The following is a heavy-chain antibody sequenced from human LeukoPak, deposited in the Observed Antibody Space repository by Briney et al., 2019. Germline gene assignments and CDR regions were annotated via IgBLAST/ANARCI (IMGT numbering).Heavy chain of an antibody. CDR1: GFTFSSYS. V-gene: IGHV3-21*01. D-gene: IGHD3-22*01. CDR2: ISSSSSYI. CDR3: AGENYDSSGYASFDY. Sequence: GGSLRLSCVASGFTFSSYSMNWVRQAPGKGLEWVSSISSSSSYIYYADSVKGRFTISRDNAKNSLYLQMNSLRAEDTAVYYCAGENYDSSGYASFDYWGQGTLVTVSS. J-gene: IGHJ4*02.